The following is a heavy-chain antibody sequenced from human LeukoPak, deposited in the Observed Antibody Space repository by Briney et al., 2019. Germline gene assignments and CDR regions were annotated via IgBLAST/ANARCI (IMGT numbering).Heavy chain of an antibody. CDR2: IKQDGSEK. V-gene: IGHV3-7*03. Sequence: PRGSLRLSCAAPGFTFSSYWMSWVRQAPGKGLEWVANIKQDGSEKYYVDSVKGRFTISRDNAKNSLYLQMNSLRAEDTAVYYCASDSSSTSCYFDWGQGTLVTVSS. D-gene: IGHD2-2*01. CDR1: GFTFSSYW. J-gene: IGHJ4*02. CDR3: ASDSSSTSCYFD.